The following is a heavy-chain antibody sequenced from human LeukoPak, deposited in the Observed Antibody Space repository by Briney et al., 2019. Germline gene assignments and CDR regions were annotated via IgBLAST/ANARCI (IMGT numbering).Heavy chain of an antibody. CDR2: VYHTGST. CDR1: NGSISFYS. V-gene: IGHV4-59*01. Sequence: SETLSLTCTVSNGSISFYSWNWIRQPPGKGPEWIGYVYHTGSTNYNPSLKSRVTISVDTSKNQFSLRLSSVTAADTAVYYCARDVGSGYGYWFDPWGQGTLVTVSS. CDR3: ARDVGSGYGYWFDP. D-gene: IGHD5-12*01. J-gene: IGHJ5*02.